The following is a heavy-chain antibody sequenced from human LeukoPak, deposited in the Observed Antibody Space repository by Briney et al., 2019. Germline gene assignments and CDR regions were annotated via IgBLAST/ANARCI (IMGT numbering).Heavy chain of an antibody. CDR1: GGSISSGGYY. J-gene: IGHJ3*02. Sequence: SQTLSLTGSVSGGSISSGGYYWSGIRQPPGKGREWIGYIYHRGSTYDNPSLKRRVTISVDRSKNEFSLNLSSVTPADTAVYYCARGGDCSSTSCYGFGAFDIWGQGTMVTVSS. CDR2: IYHRGST. V-gene: IGHV4-30-2*01. D-gene: IGHD2-2*01. CDR3: ARGGDCSSTSCYGFGAFDI.